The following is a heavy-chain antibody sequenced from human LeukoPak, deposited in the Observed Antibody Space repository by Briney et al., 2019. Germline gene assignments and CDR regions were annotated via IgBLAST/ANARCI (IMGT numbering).Heavy chain of an antibody. D-gene: IGHD6-19*01. CDR1: DGSISSYY. J-gene: IGHJ4*02. CDR2: LYTSGST. V-gene: IGHV4-4*07. CDR3: ACSSSGWFWNY. Sequence: SETLSLTCAVSDGSISSYYWSWIRQPAGKGLEWIGRLYTSGSTNYNPSLKSRVTMSVDTSKNQFSLKLSSVTAADTAVYYCACSSSGWFWNYWGQGTLVTVSS.